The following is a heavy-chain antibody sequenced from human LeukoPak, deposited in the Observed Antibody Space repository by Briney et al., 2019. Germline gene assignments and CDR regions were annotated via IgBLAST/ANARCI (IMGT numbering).Heavy chain of an antibody. J-gene: IGHJ5*02. CDR2: ISGNGGST. CDR1: GFTFSSYA. D-gene: IGHD3-10*01. V-gene: IGHV3-23*01. Sequence: PGASLRLSCAASGFTFSSYAMSWVRLAPGMGVEWVSAISGNGGSTYYDDSVKGRLTISRDNSKNQLYLQMNSLRAEDTAVYYCAKDWSSRFGESNWFDPWGQGTLVTVSS. CDR3: AKDWSSRFGESNWFDP.